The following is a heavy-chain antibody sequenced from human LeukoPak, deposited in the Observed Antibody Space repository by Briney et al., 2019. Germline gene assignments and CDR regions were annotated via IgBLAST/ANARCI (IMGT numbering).Heavy chain of an antibody. V-gene: IGHV3-7*01. CDR2: IQQDGNDK. Sequence: GGSLRLSCAASGFTFSDSHMSWVRQAPGKGLEWVASIQQDGNDKYFVDSVKGRFTISRDNAKNSLYLQMNSLRAEDTAVYYCARGWSVPGYWGQGTLVTVSS. J-gene: IGHJ4*02. CDR3: ARGWSVPGY. D-gene: IGHD2-15*01. CDR1: GFTFSDSH.